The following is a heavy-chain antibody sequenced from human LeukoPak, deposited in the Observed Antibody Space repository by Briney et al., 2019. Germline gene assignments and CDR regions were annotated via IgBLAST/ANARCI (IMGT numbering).Heavy chain of an antibody. D-gene: IGHD3-9*01. J-gene: IGHJ4*02. CDR1: GFTFDDYT. V-gene: IGHV3-43*01. Sequence: GGSLRLSCAASGFTFDDYTMHWVRQAPGKGLEWVSLISWDGGSTYYADSVKGRFTISRDNSKNSLYLQMNSLRTEDTALYYCAKDIAEYYDRGGGFDYWGQGTLVTVS. CDR3: AKDIAEYYDRGGGFDY. CDR2: ISWDGGST.